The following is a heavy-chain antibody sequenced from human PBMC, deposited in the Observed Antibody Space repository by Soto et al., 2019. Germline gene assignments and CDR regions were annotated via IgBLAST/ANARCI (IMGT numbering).Heavy chain of an antibody. V-gene: IGHV1-69*12. CDR1: GDSFSNYG. CDR2: IIPILDTA. J-gene: IGHJ4*02. D-gene: IGHD4-17*01. Sequence: QVQLVQSGAEVKKPGSSVKVSCKASGDSFSNYGISWVRQAPGQGLEWVGGIIPILDTANYAQKFQGRVTITADESTNTAYMELSSLRSEDTAVYYCAKIPTRTTATAYYFDYWGQGTLVTVSS. CDR3: AKIPTRTTATAYYFDY.